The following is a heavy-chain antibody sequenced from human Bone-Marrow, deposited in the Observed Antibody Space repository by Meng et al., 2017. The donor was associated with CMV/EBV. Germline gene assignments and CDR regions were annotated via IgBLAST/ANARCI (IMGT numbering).Heavy chain of an antibody. CDR3: AKVRGHSRTLYYFDN. Sequence: GGSLRLCCAASGFTFSSYSMNWVRQAPGKGLEWVSSISWNSNTIGYAGSVKGRFTISRDNAKNSLYLQMNSLRTEDTAFYYCAKVRGHSRTLYYFDNWGQGTLVTVSS. CDR1: GFTFSSYS. D-gene: IGHD2-2*01. CDR2: ISWNSNTI. V-gene: IGHV3-9*01. J-gene: IGHJ4*02.